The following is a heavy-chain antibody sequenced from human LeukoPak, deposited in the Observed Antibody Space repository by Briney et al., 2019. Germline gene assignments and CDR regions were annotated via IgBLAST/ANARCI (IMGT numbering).Heavy chain of an antibody. CDR2: ISYDGSNK. V-gene: IGHV3-30-3*01. CDR3: ARVDGGGYYDY. D-gene: IGHD4-23*01. CDR1: GFTFSSYA. Sequence: GGSLRLSCAASGFTFSSYAMHWVRQAPGKGLEWVAVISYDGSNKYYADSVKGRFTISRDNAKNSLYLQMNSLRAEDTAVYYCARVDGGGYYDYWGQGTLVTVSS. J-gene: IGHJ4*02.